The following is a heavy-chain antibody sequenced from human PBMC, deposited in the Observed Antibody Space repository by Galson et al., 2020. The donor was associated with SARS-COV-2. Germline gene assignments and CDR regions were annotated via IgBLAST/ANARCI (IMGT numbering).Heavy chain of an antibody. D-gene: IGHD3-22*01. CDR2: IYHSGRT. CDR3: ARHGYDSSGYYPDY. V-gene: IGHV4-39*01. J-gene: IGHJ4*02. CDR1: GGFISSSTYY. Sequence: SQTLSLTCTVPGGFISSSTYYWGWIRQSPGKGLEWIGTIYHSGRTHYSPSLKSRVTISVDTSKNQFSLKLSSVTAADTAVYYCARHGYDSSGYYPDYWGQGTLVTVFS.